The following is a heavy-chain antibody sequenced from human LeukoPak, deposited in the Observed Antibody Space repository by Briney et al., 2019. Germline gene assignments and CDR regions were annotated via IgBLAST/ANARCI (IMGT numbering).Heavy chain of an antibody. V-gene: IGHV3-30*02. J-gene: IGHJ3*02. D-gene: IGHD5-24*01. CDR2: IRYDGSNK. CDR3: AKNRVGHNYADAFEI. Sequence: GGSLRLSCAASGFTFSNYGIQWVRQAPGKGLEWVAFIRYDGSNKYYVDSVKGRFTISRDNSRNILYLQMNSLTAEDTAVYYCAKNRVGHNYADAFEIWGQGTMV. CDR1: GFTFSNYG.